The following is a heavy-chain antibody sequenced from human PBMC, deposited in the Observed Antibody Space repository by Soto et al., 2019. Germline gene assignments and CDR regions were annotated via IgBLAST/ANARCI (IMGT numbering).Heavy chain of an antibody. CDR1: GGSFSGYY. CDR3: EREQLWDYGMDV. Sequence: QVQLQQWGAGLLKPSETLSLTCAVYGGSFSGYYWSWIRQPPGKGLEWIGEINHSGRTNYNTSLKSRVTISVDTSKNQFSLKLSSVTAADTAVYYCEREQLWDYGMDVWGQGTTVTVSS. J-gene: IGHJ6*02. CDR2: INHSGRT. V-gene: IGHV4-34*01. D-gene: IGHD5-18*01.